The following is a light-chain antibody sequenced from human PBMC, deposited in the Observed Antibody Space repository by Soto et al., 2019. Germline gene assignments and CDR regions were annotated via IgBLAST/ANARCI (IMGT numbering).Light chain of an antibody. CDR3: ATWDSSLSAAV. CDR2: DTN. CDR1: NSNIGNNY. Sequence: QSVVTQPPSLSAAPGQKVTISCSGSNSNIGNNYVSWYQQFPGTVPKLLIYDTNKRPSGIPDRFSGSKSGTSATLGITGLQTGDEADYYCATWDSSLSAAVFGGGTKLTVL. V-gene: IGLV1-51*01. J-gene: IGLJ3*02.